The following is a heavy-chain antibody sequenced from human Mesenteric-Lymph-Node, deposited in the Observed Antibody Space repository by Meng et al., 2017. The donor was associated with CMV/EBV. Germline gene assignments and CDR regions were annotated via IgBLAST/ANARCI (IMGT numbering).Heavy chain of an antibody. V-gene: IGHV6-1*01. J-gene: IGHJ4*02. CDR2: TYYRSKWYN. Sequence: GDSVSSNGATLNWIRQSASRGLEWLGRTYYRSKWYNDYAVSVKSRMTINPDTSKNQFSLQLNSVTPEDTAVYYCARAPGAHPAFDYWGQGTLVTVSS. CDR1: GDSVSSNGAT. CDR3: ARAPGAHPAFDY. D-gene: IGHD7-27*01.